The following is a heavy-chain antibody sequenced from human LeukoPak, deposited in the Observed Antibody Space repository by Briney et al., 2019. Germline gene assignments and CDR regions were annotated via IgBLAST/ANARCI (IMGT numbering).Heavy chain of an antibody. D-gene: IGHD2-2*01. CDR1: GFTFSRYW. CDR3: ARGFVVPAAPGDY. J-gene: IGHJ4*02. CDR2: IKQDGSEK. Sequence: GGSLRLSCAASGFTFSRYWMNWVRQVPGKGLEWVANIKQDGSEKYYVDSVKGRFTISRDNAKNSLYLQMNSLRAEDTAVYYCARGFVVPAAPGDYWGQGTLVTVSS. V-gene: IGHV3-7*01.